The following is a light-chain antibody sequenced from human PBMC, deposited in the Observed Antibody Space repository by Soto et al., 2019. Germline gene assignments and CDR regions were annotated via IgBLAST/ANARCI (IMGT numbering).Light chain of an antibody. Sequence: EIVMRQSPATLSVSPGERATLSWRASQSVSSNLTWYQQKPGQAPRLLIYGSSTRAPGTPDRFSASGSGTDFTLTINTLEPEDFAVYFCQRYGRSQWTFGQGTKVDIK. V-gene: IGKV3D-15*01. CDR2: GSS. J-gene: IGKJ1*01. CDR3: QRYGRSQWT. CDR1: QSVSSN.